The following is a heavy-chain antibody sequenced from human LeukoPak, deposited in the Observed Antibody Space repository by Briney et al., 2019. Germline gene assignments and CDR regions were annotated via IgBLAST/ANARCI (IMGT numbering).Heavy chain of an antibody. Sequence: GGSLRLSCAASGFTVSSNYMSWVRLAPGKGLEWVSVIYSGGGTYYSDSVKGRFTISRDNAKNTLYLQMNSLRAEDTAVYYCARGSGWYYQFDYWGQGTLVTVSS. CDR2: IYSGGGT. J-gene: IGHJ4*02. V-gene: IGHV3-53*01. CDR1: GFTVSSNY. D-gene: IGHD6-19*01. CDR3: ARGSGWYYQFDY.